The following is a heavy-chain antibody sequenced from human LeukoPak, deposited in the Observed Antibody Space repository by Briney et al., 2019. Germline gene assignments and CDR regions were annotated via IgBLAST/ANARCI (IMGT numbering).Heavy chain of an antibody. CDR3: ARMFRYYYGSGSYFDY. CDR2: IYTSGST. V-gene: IGHV4-4*07. CDR1: GGSISTFY. Sequence: SETLSLTCTVSGGSISTFYWSWIRQPAGKGLEWIGRIYTSGSTNYNPSLKSRVTISVDTSKNQFSLKLSSVTAADTAVYYCARMFRYYYGSGSYFDYWGQGTLVTVSS. J-gene: IGHJ4*02. D-gene: IGHD3-10*01.